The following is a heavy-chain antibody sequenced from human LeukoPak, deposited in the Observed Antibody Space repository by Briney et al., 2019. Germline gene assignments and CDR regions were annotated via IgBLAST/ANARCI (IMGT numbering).Heavy chain of an antibody. V-gene: IGHV4-59*01. D-gene: IGHD1-26*01. CDR2: IYYSGST. CDR3: ARERKVGATCYFDY. Sequence: SETLSLTCTVSGGSISSYYWSWIRQPPGKGLEWIGYIYYSGSTNYNPSLKSRVTISVDTSKNQFYLKLSSVTAAGTAVYYFARERKVGATCYFDYWGQGTLVTVSS. J-gene: IGHJ4*02. CDR1: GGSISSYY.